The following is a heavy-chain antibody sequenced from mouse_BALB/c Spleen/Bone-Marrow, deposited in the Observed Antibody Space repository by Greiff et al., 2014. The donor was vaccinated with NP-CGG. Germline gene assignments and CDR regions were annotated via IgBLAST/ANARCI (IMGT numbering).Heavy chain of an antibody. J-gene: IGHJ3*01. Sequence: EVQLQQSGAELVKPGASVKLSCTASGFTFKDSYMHWVKQRPEQGLEWIGRIDPANGNTKYDPKFQGKATITADTSSNTAYLQLSSLASEDTAVYYSASYYYGSSYGLAYWGQGTLVTVSA. V-gene: IGHV14-3*02. D-gene: IGHD1-1*01. CDR2: IDPANGNT. CDR3: ASYYYGSSYGLAY. CDR1: GFTFKDSY.